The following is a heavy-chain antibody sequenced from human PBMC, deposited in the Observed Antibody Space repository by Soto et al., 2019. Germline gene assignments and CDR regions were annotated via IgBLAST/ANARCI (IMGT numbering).Heavy chain of an antibody. Sequence: EVQLVESGGGLVKPGGPLRPPVPASGSTSRTPWLAWAPQPPGKGRGGVAGIKGKMEVGTKDYAAPVKGRFTISRDDSKNTLYLQMNSLKTEDTAVYYCTTDQIPGCSGGSCYSPYYYGMDVWGQGTTVTVSS. D-gene: IGHD2-15*01. CDR2: IKGKMEVGTK. CDR3: TTDQIPGCSGGSCYSPYYYGMDV. CDR1: GSTSRTPW. V-gene: IGHV3-15*01. J-gene: IGHJ6*02.